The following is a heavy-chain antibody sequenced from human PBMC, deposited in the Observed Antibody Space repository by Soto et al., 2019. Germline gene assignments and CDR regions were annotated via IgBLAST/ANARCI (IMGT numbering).Heavy chain of an antibody. J-gene: IGHJ4*02. CDR1: GFTFSSYA. Sequence: QVQLVESGGGVVQPGRSLRLSCAASGFTFSSYAMHWVRQAPGKGLEWVAVISYDGSNKYYADSVKGRFTISRDNSKNTLYLQMNSLRAEDTAVYYCAREDTAMVNGYFDYWGQGTLVTVSS. CDR3: AREDTAMVNGYFDY. V-gene: IGHV3-30-3*01. CDR2: ISYDGSNK. D-gene: IGHD5-18*01.